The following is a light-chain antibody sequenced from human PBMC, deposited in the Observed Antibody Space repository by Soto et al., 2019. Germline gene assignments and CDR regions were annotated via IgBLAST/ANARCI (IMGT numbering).Light chain of an antibody. CDR1: SSNIGTES. V-gene: IGLV1-44*01. J-gene: IGLJ1*01. CDR2: SYN. CDR3: AAWDDSLNCYV. Sequence: QSVLTQPPSTSGAPGQRVTISCAGSSSNIGTESVNWYQQLPGTAPKLLIYSYNQRPSGVPRRFSGSDSDTSTSLATSALQSEDEADYICAAWDDSLNCYVFGLGLKITVL.